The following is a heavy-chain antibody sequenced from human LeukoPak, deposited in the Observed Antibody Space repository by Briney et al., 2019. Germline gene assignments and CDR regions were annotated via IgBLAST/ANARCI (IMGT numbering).Heavy chain of an antibody. Sequence: GGSLRLSCAASGFTFSSYGMHWVRQAPGKGLEWVAVISYDGSNKYYADSVKGRFTISRDNSKNTLYLQMNSLRAEDTAVYYCAKPQLRRTVVGPFDSWGQGTLVTVCS. CDR3: AKPQLRRTVVGPFDS. J-gene: IGHJ4*02. V-gene: IGHV3-30*18. CDR1: GFTFSSYG. CDR2: ISYDGSNK. D-gene: IGHD4-23*01.